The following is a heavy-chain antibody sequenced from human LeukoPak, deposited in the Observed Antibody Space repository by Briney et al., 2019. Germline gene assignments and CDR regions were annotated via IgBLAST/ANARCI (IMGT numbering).Heavy chain of an antibody. J-gene: IGHJ4*02. D-gene: IGHD2-2*01. CDR3: AKGPRIVVVPAALDY. V-gene: IGHV3-30*02. CDR2: IRYDGSNK. Sequence: PGGSLRLSCAASGFTFSSYGMHWVRQAPGKGLEWVAFIRYDGSNKYYADSVKGRFTISRDNSKNTLYLQMNSLRAEDTAVYYCAKGPRIVVVPAALDYWGQGTLVTVSS. CDR1: GFTFSSYG.